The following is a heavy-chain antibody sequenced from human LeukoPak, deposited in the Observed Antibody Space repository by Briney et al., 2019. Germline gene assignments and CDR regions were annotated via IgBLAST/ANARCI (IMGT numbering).Heavy chain of an antibody. V-gene: IGHV1-18*01. Sequence: ASVKVSCKASGYTFTSYGISWVRQAPGQGLEWMGWISAYNGNTNYAQKLQGRVTMTTDTSTSTAYMELRSLRSDDTAVYYCARDLWHYHGSGSYYNSFDYWGQGTLVTVSS. D-gene: IGHD3-10*01. J-gene: IGHJ4*02. CDR3: ARDLWHYHGSGSYYNSFDY. CDR2: ISAYNGNT. CDR1: GYTFTSYG.